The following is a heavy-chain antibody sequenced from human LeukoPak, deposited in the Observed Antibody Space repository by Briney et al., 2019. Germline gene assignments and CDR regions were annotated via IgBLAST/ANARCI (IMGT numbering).Heavy chain of an antibody. CDR2: ISYSGST. Sequence: SETLSLTCTVSGVSISSYYWSWIRQPPGKGLEWIACISYSGSTKYIPSLKSRVTISVDTSKNQLSLKLSSVTAADTAVYYCAREPGFDSSGYLNWFDPWGQGTLVTVSS. CDR3: AREPGFDSSGYLNWFDP. D-gene: IGHD3-22*01. V-gene: IGHV4-59*01. CDR1: GVSISSYY. J-gene: IGHJ5*02.